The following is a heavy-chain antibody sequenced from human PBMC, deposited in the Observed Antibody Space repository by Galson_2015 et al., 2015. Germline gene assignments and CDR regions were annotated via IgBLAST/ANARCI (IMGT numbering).Heavy chain of an antibody. CDR3: ARDAYYYDSSGYYTGFDY. D-gene: IGHD3-22*01. CDR2: ISSSSSYI. V-gene: IGHV3-21*01. CDR1: GFTFSSYS. Sequence: SLRLSCAASGFTFSSYSMNWVRQAPGKGLEWVSSISSSSSYIYYADSVKGRFTISRDNAKNSLYLQMNSLRAEDTAVYYCARDAYYYDSSGYYTGFDYWGQGTLVTVSS. J-gene: IGHJ4*02.